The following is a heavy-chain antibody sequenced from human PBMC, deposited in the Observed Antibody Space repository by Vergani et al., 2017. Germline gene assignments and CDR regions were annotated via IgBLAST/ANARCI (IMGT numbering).Heavy chain of an antibody. CDR3: ARAGYSSGWYLP. Sequence: QVQLQQWGAGLLKPSETLSLTCAVYGGSFSGYYWSWIRQPPGKGLEWIGEINHSGSTNYNPSLKSRVTISVDTSKNQFSLQLNSVTPEDTAVYYCARAGYSSGWYLPWGQGTLVTVSS. J-gene: IGHJ5*02. V-gene: IGHV4-34*01. CDR2: INHSGST. CDR1: GGSFSGYY. D-gene: IGHD6-19*01.